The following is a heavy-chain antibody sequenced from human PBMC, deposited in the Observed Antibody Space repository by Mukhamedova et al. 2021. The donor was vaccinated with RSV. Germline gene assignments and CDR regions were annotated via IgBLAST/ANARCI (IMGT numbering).Heavy chain of an antibody. CDR3: AREEGYDILTGYSGAFDY. D-gene: IGHD3-9*01. Sequence: GIINPSGGSTSYAQKFQGRVTMTRDTSTSTVYMELSSLRSEDTAVYYFAREEGYDILTGYSGAFDYWGQGTLVTVSS. V-gene: IGHV1-46*01. J-gene: IGHJ4*02. CDR2: INPSGGST.